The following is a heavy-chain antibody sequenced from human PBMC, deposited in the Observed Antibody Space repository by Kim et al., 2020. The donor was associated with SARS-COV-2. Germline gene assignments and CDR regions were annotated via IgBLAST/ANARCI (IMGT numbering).Heavy chain of an antibody. J-gene: IGHJ4*02. CDR3: ARHDSTVSWPNFDY. D-gene: IGHD6-13*01. Sequence: SETLSLTCTVSGGSISSSRYYWGWIRQPPGKGLQWIGSICYTGSAYYNPSLKSRVTISVDTSRNQFSLKLSSVTAAESALYYCARHDSTVSWPNFDYWGQGALVTVSS. CDR2: ICYTGSA. V-gene: IGHV4-39*01. CDR1: GGSISSSRYY.